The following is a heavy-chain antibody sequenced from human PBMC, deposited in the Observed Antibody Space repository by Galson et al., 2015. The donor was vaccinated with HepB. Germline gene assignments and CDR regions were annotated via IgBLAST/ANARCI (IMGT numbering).Heavy chain of an antibody. V-gene: IGHV3-23*01. CDR2: ISGSGGST. J-gene: IGHJ4*02. Sequence: SLRLSCAASGFTFSSYAMSWVRQAPGKGLEWVSAISGSGGSTYYADSVKGRFTISRDNSKNTLYLQMNSLRAEDTAVYYCAKGERRWDREIDYWGQGTLVTVSS. D-gene: IGHD4-23*01. CDR1: GFTFSSYA. CDR3: AKGERRWDREIDY.